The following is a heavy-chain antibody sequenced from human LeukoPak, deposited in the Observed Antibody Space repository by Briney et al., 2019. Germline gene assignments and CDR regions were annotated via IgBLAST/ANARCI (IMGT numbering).Heavy chain of an antibody. CDR1: GGSISSYY. J-gene: IGHJ4*02. Sequence: SETLSLTCTVSGGSISSYYWSWIRQPAGKGLEWIGRIYTSGSTNYNPSLKSRVTMSVDTSKDQFSLKLSSVTAADTAVYYCAREYTGYSSGWGLDYWGQGTLVTVSS. CDR3: AREYTGYSSGWGLDY. V-gene: IGHV4-4*07. CDR2: IYTSGST. D-gene: IGHD6-19*01.